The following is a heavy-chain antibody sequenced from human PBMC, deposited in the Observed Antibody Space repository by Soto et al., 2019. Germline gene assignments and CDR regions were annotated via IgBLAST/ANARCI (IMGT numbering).Heavy chain of an antibody. CDR1: GFTFSSYG. V-gene: IGHV3-30*18. J-gene: IGHJ6*02. CDR3: AKCTLVGGWYGPPAYYSNYYYGMDV. D-gene: IGHD6-19*01. Sequence: GGSLRLSCAASGFTFSSYGMHWVRQAPGKGLEWVAVISYDGSNKYYADSVKGRFTISRDNSKNTLYLQMNSLRAEDTAVYYCAKCTLVGGWYGPPAYYSNYYYGMDVWGQGTTVTVSS. CDR2: ISYDGSNK.